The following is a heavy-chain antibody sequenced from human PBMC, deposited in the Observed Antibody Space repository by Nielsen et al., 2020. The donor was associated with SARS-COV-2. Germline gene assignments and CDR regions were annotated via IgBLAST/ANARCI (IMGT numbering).Heavy chain of an antibody. D-gene: IGHD6-13*01. CDR2: INPNSGGT. CDR1: GYTFTGYY. CDR3: ARAGADSSSWYRRGQWFDP. V-gene: IGHV1-2*04. Sequence: ASVKVSCKASGYTFTGYYMHWVRQAPGQGLEWMGWINPNSGGTNYAQKFQGWVTMTRDTSISTAYMELSRLRSDDTAVYYCARAGADSSSWYRRGQWFDPWGQGTLVTVSS. J-gene: IGHJ5*02.